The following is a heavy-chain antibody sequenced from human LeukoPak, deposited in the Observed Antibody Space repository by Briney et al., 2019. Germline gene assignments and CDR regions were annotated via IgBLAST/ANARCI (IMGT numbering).Heavy chain of an antibody. CDR2: VSSYNAKT. CDR1: GYTFTSYY. CDR3: ARGDTFLPTHYFDP. V-gene: IGHV1-18*04. D-gene: IGHD2/OR15-2a*01. Sequence: ASVKVPCKASGYTFTSYYVHWARQAPGQGLEWMGWVSSYNAKTNYAQNLQDRVTMTTDTSTSTVYMELRSLRSDDTALYYCARGDTFLPTHYFDPWGQGTLVTVSS. J-gene: IGHJ5*02.